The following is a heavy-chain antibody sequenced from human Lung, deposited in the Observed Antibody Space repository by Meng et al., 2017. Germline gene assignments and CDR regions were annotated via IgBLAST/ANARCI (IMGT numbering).Heavy chain of an antibody. D-gene: IGHD1-14*01. V-gene: IGHV1-69*13. CDR1: GGSFSTHT. Sequence: QVQLVQSGAEVKKPGSSVKVACKTSGGSFSTHTFSWVRQAPGQGLEWMGGLIAVFDKTKAAPRFQDRVTFTADESTSTAYMELSSLTFDDTAVYFCARGRRNEPLFDYWCQGTLVTVSS. CDR2: LIAVFDKT. CDR3: ARGRRNEPLFDY. J-gene: IGHJ4*02.